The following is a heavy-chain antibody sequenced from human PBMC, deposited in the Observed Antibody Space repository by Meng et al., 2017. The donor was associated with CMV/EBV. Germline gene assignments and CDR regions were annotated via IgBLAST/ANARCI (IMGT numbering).Heavy chain of an antibody. V-gene: IGHV1-18*01. CDR1: GYTFTSYG. Sequence: ASVKVSCKASGYTFTSYGISWVRQAPGQGLEWMGWISAYNGNTNYAQKLQGRVTMTTDTSTSTAYMELRSLRSDDTAVHYCARVQPGPWLIDDDYWGQGTLVTVSS. CDR2: ISAYNGNT. J-gene: IGHJ4*02. D-gene: IGHD6-19*01. CDR3: ARVQPGPWLIDDDY.